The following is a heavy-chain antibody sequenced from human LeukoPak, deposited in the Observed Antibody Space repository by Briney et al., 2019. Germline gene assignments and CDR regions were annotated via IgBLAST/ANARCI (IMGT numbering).Heavy chain of an antibody. Sequence: ASVTVSCTASGYTFTSYYMHWVRQAPGQGLEWMGIINPSGGSTSYAQKFQGRVTMTRGTSTSTVYMELSSLRSEDTAVYYCARDPGVGATEYYFDYWGQGTLVTVSS. V-gene: IGHV1-46*01. CDR3: ARDPGVGATEYYFDY. CDR2: INPSGGST. CDR1: GYTFTSYY. D-gene: IGHD1-26*01. J-gene: IGHJ4*02.